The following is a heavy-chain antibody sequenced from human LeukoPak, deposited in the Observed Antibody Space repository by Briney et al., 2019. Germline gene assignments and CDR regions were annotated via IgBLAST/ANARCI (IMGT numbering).Heavy chain of an antibody. V-gene: IGHV3-23*01. CDR2: ISGSGGRT. CDR1: GFTFTSYA. D-gene: IGHD4-17*01. CDR3: ARLDWVTTTLDY. Sequence: GGSLRLSCAASGFTFTSYAMTWVRQAPGKGLEWVSAISGSGGRTYYADSVKGRFTISRDNSKNTLYLQMNSLRAEDTAVYYCARLDWVTTTLDYWGQGTLVTISS. J-gene: IGHJ4*02.